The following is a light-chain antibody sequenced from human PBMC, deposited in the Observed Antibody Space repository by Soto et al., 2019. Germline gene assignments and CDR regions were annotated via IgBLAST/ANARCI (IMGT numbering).Light chain of an antibody. CDR3: QSYDRSLRSYV. V-gene: IGLV1-40*01. CDR1: NSNIGAGFD. CDR2: GNS. Sequence: QSVLTQPPSVSGSPGQSVTIPCTGINSNIGAGFDVHWYQQLPGAAPKVLIYGNSNRPSGVPDRFSGSKSGTSASLAITGLQAEDEADYYCQSYDRSLRSYVFGTGTKVTVL. J-gene: IGLJ1*01.